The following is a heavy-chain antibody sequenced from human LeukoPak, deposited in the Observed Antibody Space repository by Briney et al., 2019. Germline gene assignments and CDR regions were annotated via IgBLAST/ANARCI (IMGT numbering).Heavy chain of an antibody. CDR3: ARDRVTKQAPPGY. CDR1: GFTFTNYG. J-gene: IGHJ4*02. CDR2: VLFDGTNK. Sequence: GGSLRLSCAASGFTFTNYGMHWVRQAPGKGLEWVAVVLFDGTNKYYADSVKGRFTISRDNSKNTVYLQMNSLRADDTAVYYCARDRVTKQAPPGYWGQGTLVTVSS. V-gene: IGHV3-33*01. D-gene: IGHD2-8*01.